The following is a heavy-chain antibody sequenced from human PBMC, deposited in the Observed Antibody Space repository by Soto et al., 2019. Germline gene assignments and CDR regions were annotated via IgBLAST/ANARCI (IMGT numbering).Heavy chain of an antibody. V-gene: IGHV1-3*01. CDR1: GYTFTSYA. CDR3: ARGRECITIFGVVPYNWFDP. D-gene: IGHD3-3*01. J-gene: IGHJ5*02. Sequence: QVQLVQSGAEVKKPGASVKVSCKASGYTFTSYAMHWVRQAPGQRLEWMGWINAGNGNTKYSQKFQGRVTITRDTSASTAYMELSSLRSEDTAVYYCARGRECITIFGVVPYNWFDPWGQGTLVTVSS. CDR2: INAGNGNT.